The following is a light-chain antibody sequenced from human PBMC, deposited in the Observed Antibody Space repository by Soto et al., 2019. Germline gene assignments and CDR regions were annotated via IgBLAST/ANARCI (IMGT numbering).Light chain of an antibody. J-gene: IGLJ2*01. CDR3: QSYDSSLSGSGVV. CDR1: CSNIGAGYD. V-gene: IGLV1-40*01. CDR2: GNS. Sequence: QSVLTQPPSVSGAPGQRVTISCTGSCSNIGAGYDVHWYQQLPGTAPKLLIYGNSNRPSGVPDRFSGSKSGTSASLAITGLQAEDEADYYCQSYDSSLSGSGVVFGGGTKVTVL.